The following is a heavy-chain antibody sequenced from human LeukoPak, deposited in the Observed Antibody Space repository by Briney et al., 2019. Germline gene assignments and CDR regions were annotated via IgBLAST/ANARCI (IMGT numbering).Heavy chain of an antibody. V-gene: IGHV4-34*01. D-gene: IGHD6-13*01. CDR1: GGSFSGYY. Sequence: SETLSLTCAVYGGSFSGYYWSWIRQPPGKGLEWIGEINHSGSTNYNPSLKSRVTISVDTSKNQFSLKLSSVTAADTAVYYRARALSYSSSLSMGDYWGQGTLVTVSS. CDR3: ARALSYSSSLSMGDY. CDR2: INHSGST. J-gene: IGHJ4*02.